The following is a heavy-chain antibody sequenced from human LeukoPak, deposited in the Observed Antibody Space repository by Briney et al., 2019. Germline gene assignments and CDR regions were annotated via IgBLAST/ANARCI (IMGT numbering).Heavy chain of an antibody. CDR1: GYSFSSSG. CDR2: ISASNGNT. CDR3: AREGRLAPWLVPGGWFDP. J-gene: IGHJ5*02. V-gene: IGHV1-18*01. Sequence: GASVTVSCKASGYSFSSSGINWVRQAPGHGLEWMGWISASNGNTDYAQNFQGRVTMTTDTSTSTAYMELKSLRSDDTAVYYCAREGRLAPWLVPGGWFDPWGQGTLVTVPS. D-gene: IGHD6-19*01.